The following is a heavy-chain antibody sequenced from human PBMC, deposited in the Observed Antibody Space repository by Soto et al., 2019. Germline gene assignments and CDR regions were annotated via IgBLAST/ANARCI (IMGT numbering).Heavy chain of an antibody. Sequence: SVKVSCNASGGTFSSYAISLVRQAPGQGLEWMGGIIPIFGTANYAQKFQGRVTITADESTSTAYMELSSLRSEDTAVYYCARSLTTVTPPYYYYGMDVWGQGTTVTVSS. CDR2: IIPIFGTA. CDR1: GGTFSSYA. CDR3: ARSLTTVTPPYYYYGMDV. J-gene: IGHJ6*02. V-gene: IGHV1-69*13. D-gene: IGHD4-4*01.